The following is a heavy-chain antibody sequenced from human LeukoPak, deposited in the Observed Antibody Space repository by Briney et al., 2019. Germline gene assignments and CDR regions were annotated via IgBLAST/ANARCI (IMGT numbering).Heavy chain of an antibody. J-gene: IGHJ3*02. CDR2: INSDGSWT. CDR3: ARVYSSSSGKNAFDI. CDR1: GSYW. D-gene: IGHD6-6*01. V-gene: IGHV3-74*01. Sequence: PGGSLRLSCAASGSYWMHWVRQAPGKGLVWVSHINSDGSWTSYADSVKGRFTISRDNAKNSLYLQMDSLRAEDTAVFYCARVYSSSSGKNAFDIWGQGTVVIVSS.